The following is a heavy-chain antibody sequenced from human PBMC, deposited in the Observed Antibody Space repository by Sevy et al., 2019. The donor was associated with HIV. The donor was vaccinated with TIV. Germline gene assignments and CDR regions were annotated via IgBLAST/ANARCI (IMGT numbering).Heavy chain of an antibody. CDR3: ARCGFGSGSYYAPN. J-gene: IGHJ4*02. Sequence: ASVKVSCKAYGYSFTDYGINWVRQAPGKGLEWMGWISTYNGHTNYAHKFQGRVAMTTDTSTTTVYMELRSLRADDTAVYYCARCGFGSGSYYAPNWGQGTLVTVSS. D-gene: IGHD3-10*01. CDR1: GYSFTDYG. CDR2: ISTYNGHT. V-gene: IGHV1-18*01.